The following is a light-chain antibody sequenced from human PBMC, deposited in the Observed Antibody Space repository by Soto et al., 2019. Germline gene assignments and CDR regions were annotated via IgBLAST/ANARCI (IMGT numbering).Light chain of an antibody. CDR3: CSYADSFYV. CDR2: DVS. CDR1: NSDVGGYNF. Sequence: QSALTQPRSVSGSPEQSVTISCTGTNSDVGGYNFVSWYQQYPGKVPKLMIYDVSKRSSGVPDRFSGSKSGNTASLTISGLQAEDEADYYCCSYADSFYVFGSGTKLTVL. V-gene: IGLV2-11*01. J-gene: IGLJ1*01.